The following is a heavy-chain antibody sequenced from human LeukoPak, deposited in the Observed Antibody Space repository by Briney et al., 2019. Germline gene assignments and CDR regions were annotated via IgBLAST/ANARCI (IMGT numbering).Heavy chain of an antibody. Sequence: SETLSLTCAVSGYSISSGYYWGWIRQPPGKGLEWIGSIYHSGSTYYNPSLKSRVTMSVDTSKNQFSLKLSSVTAADTAVYYCAIKAGDYVSYWGQGTLVTVSS. D-gene: IGHD4-17*01. V-gene: IGHV4-38-2*01. CDR3: AIKAGDYVSY. CDR2: IYHSGST. CDR1: GYSISSGYY. J-gene: IGHJ4*02.